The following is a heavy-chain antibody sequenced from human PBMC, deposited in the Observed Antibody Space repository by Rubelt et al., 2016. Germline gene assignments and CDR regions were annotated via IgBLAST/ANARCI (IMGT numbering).Heavy chain of an antibody. J-gene: IGHJ6*02. D-gene: IGHD6-6*01. V-gene: IGHV1-69*04. CDR2: IIPILGIA. CDR3: ASSLPNLFGIAARDYYYYYGMDV. Sequence: QVQLVQSGAEVKKPGSSVKVSCKASGGTFSSYAISWVRQAPGQGLEWMGRIIPILGIANYAQKFQGRVTITADKSTSTAYRELSSLRSEDTAVYYCASSLPNLFGIAARDYYYYYGMDVWGQGTTVTVSS. CDR1: GGTFSSYA.